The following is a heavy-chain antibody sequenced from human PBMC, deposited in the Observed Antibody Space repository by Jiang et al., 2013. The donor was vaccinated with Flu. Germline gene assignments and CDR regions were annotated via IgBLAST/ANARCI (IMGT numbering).Heavy chain of an antibody. Sequence: GSGLVKPSETLSLTCTVSGDSMTNYYWSWIRQAPGRGLEWMGYISYSGSTIYNPSLKSRVTISIDTSKKQFSLHLGAVAAADRGVYYCARVKGTAISEGSSDHYFYGLDVWGQGTSVTVSS. D-gene: IGHD6-13*01. CDR3: ARVKGTAISEGSSDHYFYGLDV. CDR1: GDSMTNYY. J-gene: IGHJ6*02. V-gene: IGHV4-59*13. CDR2: ISYSGST.